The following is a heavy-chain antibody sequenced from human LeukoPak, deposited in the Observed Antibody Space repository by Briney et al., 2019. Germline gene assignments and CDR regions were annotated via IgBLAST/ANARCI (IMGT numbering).Heavy chain of an antibody. CDR2: ISRSSSDT. CDR1: GFTFSDYY. V-gene: IGHV3-11*05. J-gene: IGHJ4*02. D-gene: IGHD4-17*01. CDR3: ARGLTTVTSLASY. Sequence: GGSLRLSCAASGFTFSDYYMSWTRQAPGKGLEWVSYISRSSSDTNYADSVKGRFTISRDNAKNSLYLQMNSLRAEDTAVYYCARGLTTVTSLASYWGQGTLVTVSS.